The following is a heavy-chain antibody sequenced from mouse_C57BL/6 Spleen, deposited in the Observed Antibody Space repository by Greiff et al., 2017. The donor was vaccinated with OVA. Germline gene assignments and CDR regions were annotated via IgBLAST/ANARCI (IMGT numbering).Heavy chain of an antibody. Sequence: QVQLQQPGAELVKPGASVKLSCKASGYTFTSYWMHWVKQRPGQGLEWIGMIHPNSGSTKYNEKFKSKATLTVDKSSSTAYMQLSSLTSEDSAVYDSARDYDYDGRDYWGQGTTLTVSS. CDR2: IHPNSGST. CDR1: GYTFTSYW. J-gene: IGHJ2*01. CDR3: ARDYDYDGRDY. V-gene: IGHV1-64*01. D-gene: IGHD2-4*01.